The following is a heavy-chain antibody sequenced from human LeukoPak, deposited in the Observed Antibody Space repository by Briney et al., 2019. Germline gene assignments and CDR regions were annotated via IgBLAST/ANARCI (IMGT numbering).Heavy chain of an antibody. CDR1: GFTFGGYG. Sequence: PGGSLRLSCAGSGFTFGGYGMHWFRQTPGKGREGVAVIASDGSRAFYADSVKGRFTISRDNSNNTMSVQMDDLRAEDTAVYYCTRYNNDHFDYWGQGTLVTVSS. J-gene: IGHJ4*02. V-gene: IGHV3-33*08. CDR3: TRYNNDHFDY. D-gene: IGHD1-14*01. CDR2: IASDGSRA.